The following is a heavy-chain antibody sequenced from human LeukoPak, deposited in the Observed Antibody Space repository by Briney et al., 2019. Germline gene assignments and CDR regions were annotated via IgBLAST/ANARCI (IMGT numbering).Heavy chain of an antibody. CDR3: AKNSEDTVVVPDARFDY. CDR1: GSTFSSYG. CDR2: ISGSGGST. D-gene: IGHD2-2*01. J-gene: IGHJ4*02. Sequence: PGGSLRLSCAASGSTFSSYGMSWVRQAPGKGLEWVSAISGSGGSTYYADSVKGRFTISRDNSKNTLYLQMNSLRAEDTAVYYCAKNSEDTVVVPDARFDYWGQGTLVTVSS. V-gene: IGHV3-23*01.